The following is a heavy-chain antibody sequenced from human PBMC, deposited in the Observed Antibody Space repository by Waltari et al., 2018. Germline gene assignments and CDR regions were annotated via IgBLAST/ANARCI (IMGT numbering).Heavy chain of an antibody. Sequence: HVELQESGPGLVKPSETLSLTCTVSGVPINGHSWTWISLSAGRSLEWIGHIYKDGITKLNPSLQSRVSLSRDTSKSHFSLKLSSVTAADTAVYWCTKTIFPILQAGPPTEHWFEFWGPGTLVTVYS. J-gene: IGHJ5*01. CDR3: TKTIFPILQAGPPTEHWFEF. V-gene: IGHV4-4*07. CDR2: IYKDGIT. CDR1: GVPINGHS. D-gene: IGHD3-10*02.